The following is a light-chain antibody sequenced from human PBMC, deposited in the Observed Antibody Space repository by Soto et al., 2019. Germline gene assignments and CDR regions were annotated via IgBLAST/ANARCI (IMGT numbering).Light chain of an antibody. Sequence: EIVLTQSRGTLSLSPVERSTVSCRASQSVSSNLAWYQQKPGQAPRLLIYGASTRATGIPARFSGSGSGTEFTLTISSLQSEDFAVYYCQQYNNWSLTCGGGNKGDIK. CDR3: QQYNNWSLT. CDR2: GAS. CDR1: QSVSSN. J-gene: IGKJ4*01. V-gene: IGKV3-15*01.